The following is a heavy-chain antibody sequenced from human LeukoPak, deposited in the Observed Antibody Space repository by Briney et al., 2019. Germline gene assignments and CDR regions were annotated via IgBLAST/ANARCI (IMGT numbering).Heavy chain of an antibody. V-gene: IGHV3-23*01. CDR3: AKSQRRGYYYGSGSYYEALHYFDY. CDR1: GFTFSSYA. CDR2: ISGSGGST. Sequence: GGSLRLSCAASGFTFSSYAMSWVRQAPGKGLEWVSAISGSGGSTYYADSVKGRFTISRDNSKNTLYLQMNSLRAEDTAVYYCAKSQRRGYYYGSGSYYEALHYFDYWGQGTPVTVSS. J-gene: IGHJ4*02. D-gene: IGHD3-10*01.